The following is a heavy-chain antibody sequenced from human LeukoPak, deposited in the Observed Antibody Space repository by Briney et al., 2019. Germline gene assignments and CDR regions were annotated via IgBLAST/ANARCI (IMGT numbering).Heavy chain of an antibody. Sequence: PSETLSLTCTVSGGSISSGDYYWSWIRQPPGKGLEWIGYIYYSGSTYYNPSLKSRVTISVDTSKNQFSLKLSSVTAADTAVYYCARDPTPRGFDPWGQGTLVTVSS. V-gene: IGHV4-30-4*01. CDR1: GGSISSGDYY. J-gene: IGHJ5*02. CDR3: ARDPTPRGFDP. CDR2: IYYSGST.